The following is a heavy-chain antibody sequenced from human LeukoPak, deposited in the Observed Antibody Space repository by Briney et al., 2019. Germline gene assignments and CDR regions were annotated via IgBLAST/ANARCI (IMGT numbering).Heavy chain of an antibody. CDR1: GFNFSDSR. V-gene: IGHV3-7*04. Sequence: GGSLRLSCTTSGFNFSDSRMTWVRQAPGKGLEWVANINRDGTEKRFLASVEGRFTISRDNAKNSLALQMRSLRPQDTAVYFCVRGDWYFDYWGQGILVTVSP. CDR2: INRDGTEK. CDR3: VRGDWYFDY. J-gene: IGHJ4*02. D-gene: IGHD2-21*01.